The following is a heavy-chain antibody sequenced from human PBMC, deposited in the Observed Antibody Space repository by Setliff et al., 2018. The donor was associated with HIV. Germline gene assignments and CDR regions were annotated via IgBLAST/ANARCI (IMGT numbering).Heavy chain of an antibody. CDR1: GGSISGYF. CDR2: FYYNGAT. D-gene: IGHD2-21*02. CDR3: AKGDFTAMVMYFDF. Sequence: SETLSLTCNVSGGSISGYFWTWIRQPAGKGLEWIGSFYYNGATHRNPSLKSRVSISVESAENRFSLELTSVTAADTAVYYCAKGDFTAMVMYFDFWGPGSPVTVSS. V-gene: IGHV4-59*04. J-gene: IGHJ4*02.